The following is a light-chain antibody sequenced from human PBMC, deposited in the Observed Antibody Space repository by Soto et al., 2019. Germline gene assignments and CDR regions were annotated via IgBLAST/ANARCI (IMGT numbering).Light chain of an antibody. Sequence: EIVLTQSPVTLSLSPGERATLSCRASQSLNARYLAWYQVKPGQAPRLLFYGASSGATGIPDRFIGSGSGTDFTLTITGLEPEDFAVYYCQQFHISRTFGQGTKVDIK. CDR2: GAS. CDR3: QQFHISRT. J-gene: IGKJ1*01. CDR1: QSLNARY. V-gene: IGKV3-20*01.